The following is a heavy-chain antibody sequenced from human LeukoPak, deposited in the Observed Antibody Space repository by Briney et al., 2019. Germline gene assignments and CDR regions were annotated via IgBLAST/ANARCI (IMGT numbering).Heavy chain of an antibody. J-gene: IGHJ4*02. V-gene: IGHV4-59*01. CDR3: ARDTGYDSSGYRYFDY. Sequence: SETLSITCAVYGGSFSGYYWSWIRQPPGKGLEWIGYIYYSGSTNYNPSLKSRVTISVDTSKNQFSLKLSSVTAADTAVYYCARDTGYDSSGYRYFDYWGQGTLVTVSS. CDR1: GGSFSGYY. D-gene: IGHD3-22*01. CDR2: IYYSGST.